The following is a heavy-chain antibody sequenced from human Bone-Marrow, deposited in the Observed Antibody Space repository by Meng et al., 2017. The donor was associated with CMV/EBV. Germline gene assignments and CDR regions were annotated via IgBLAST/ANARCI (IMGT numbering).Heavy chain of an antibody. CDR3: ARVAAAGRGMDV. Sequence: GESLKISCAASGFTFSTYWMNWVRQAPGKGLEWVANIKEDGSEKHYVDSVKGRFTISRDNAKNSLYLQMNSLRAEDTAVYYCARVAAAGRGMDVWGPGTTVTVSS. CDR2: IKEDGSEK. CDR1: GFTFSTYW. J-gene: IGHJ6*02. D-gene: IGHD6-13*01. V-gene: IGHV3-7*04.